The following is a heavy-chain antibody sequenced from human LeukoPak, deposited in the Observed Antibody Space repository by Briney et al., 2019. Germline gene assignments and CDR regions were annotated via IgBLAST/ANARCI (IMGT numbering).Heavy chain of an antibody. CDR3: ASHASGWFA. V-gene: IGHV3-7*01. CDR1: GFTFSDYW. D-gene: IGHD6-19*01. Sequence: GGSLRLSCAASGFTFSDYWMSWVRQAPGKGLEWVANIKPDGSEEFYVDSVKGRFTISRDNAKGSVSLQLNSLRVEDTAVYYCASHASGWFAWGQGTLVTVSS. J-gene: IGHJ5*02. CDR2: IKPDGSEE.